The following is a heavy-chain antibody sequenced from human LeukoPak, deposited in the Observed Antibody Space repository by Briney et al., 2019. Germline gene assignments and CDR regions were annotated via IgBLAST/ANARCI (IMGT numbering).Heavy chain of an antibody. D-gene: IGHD2-15*01. Sequence: GGSLRLSCAASGFIFKNHEMNWVRQAPGKGRKWGSYISTSGSTIYYADSVKGRFTISRDNGKNSLYLQMSSLRAEDTAVYYCARIYCTGSSCSPFDYWGQGTLVTVSS. CDR2: ISTSGSTI. V-gene: IGHV3-48*03. J-gene: IGHJ4*02. CDR1: GFIFKNHE. CDR3: ARIYCTGSSCSPFDY.